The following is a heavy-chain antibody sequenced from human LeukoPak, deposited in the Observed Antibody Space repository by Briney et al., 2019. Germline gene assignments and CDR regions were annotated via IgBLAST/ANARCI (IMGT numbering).Heavy chain of an antibody. V-gene: IGHV4-39*01. Sequence: SETLSLTCTVPGGSISSSSYYWGWIRQPPGKGLEWIGSIYYSGSTYYNPSLKSRVTISVDTSKNQFSLKLSSVTAADTAVYYCARQGVVYGSGISGWFDPWGQGTLVTVSS. CDR3: ARQGVVYGSGISGWFDP. CDR2: IYYSGST. CDR1: GGSISSSSYY. J-gene: IGHJ5*02. D-gene: IGHD3-10*01.